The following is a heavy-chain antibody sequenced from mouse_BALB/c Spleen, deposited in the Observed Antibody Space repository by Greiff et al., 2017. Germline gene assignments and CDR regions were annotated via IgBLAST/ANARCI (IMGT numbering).Heavy chain of an antibody. V-gene: IGHV1S81*02. Sequence: VQLQQSGAELVKPGASVKLSCKASGYTFTSYYMYWVKQRPGQGLEWIGGINPSNGGTNFNEKFKSKATLTVDKSSSTAYMQLSSLTSEDSAVYYCTREDYGSSSDYWGQGTTLTVSS. CDR2: INPSNGGT. D-gene: IGHD1-1*01. J-gene: IGHJ2*01. CDR3: TREDYGSSSDY. CDR1: GYTFTSYY.